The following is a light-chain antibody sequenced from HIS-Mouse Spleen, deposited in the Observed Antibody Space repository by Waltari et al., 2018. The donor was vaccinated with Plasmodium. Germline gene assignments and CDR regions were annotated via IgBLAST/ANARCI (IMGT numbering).Light chain of an antibody. CDR2: EVS. Sequence: QSALTQPPSASGSPGQSVTISCTGTSSDVGGYNYVSWYQQHPGKAPNLMIYEVSKRPSVVPYRFSGSKSGNTASLTVSGLQAEDEADYYCSSYAGSNNLVFGGGTKLTVL. J-gene: IGLJ2*01. CDR1: SSDVGGYNY. V-gene: IGLV2-8*01. CDR3: SSYAGSNNLV.